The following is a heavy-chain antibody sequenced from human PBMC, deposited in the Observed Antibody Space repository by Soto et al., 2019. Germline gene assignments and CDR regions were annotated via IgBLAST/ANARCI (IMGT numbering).Heavy chain of an antibody. CDR3: AIHLPSLVGAGNGYFDY. CDR1: GGSISSYY. V-gene: IGHV4-59*01. Sequence: PSETLSLTCTVSGGSISSYYWSWIRQPPGKGLEWIGYIYYSGSTNYNPSLKSRVTISVDTSKNQCSLKLSSVTAADTAVYYCAIHLPSLVGAGNGYFDYWGQGTLVTVSS. J-gene: IGHJ4*02. CDR2: IYYSGST. D-gene: IGHD1-26*01.